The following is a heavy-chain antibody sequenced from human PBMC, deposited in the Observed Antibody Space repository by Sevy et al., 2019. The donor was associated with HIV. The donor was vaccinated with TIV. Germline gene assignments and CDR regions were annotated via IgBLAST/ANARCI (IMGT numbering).Heavy chain of an antibody. D-gene: IGHD2-2*01. CDR1: GGSISSGGYY. CDR2: ISFSGST. J-gene: IGHJ4*02. V-gene: IGHV4-31*03. CDR3: ARDSACSSTSCYGDFFAY. Sequence: LPEPLSLTCTVSGGSISSGGYYWNWIRQHPGKGLEWIGYISFSGSTYYNPSLKSRVTISFDTSTNQFSLKLRSLTAADTAVYYCARDSACSSTSCYGDFFAYWGQGTLVTVSS.